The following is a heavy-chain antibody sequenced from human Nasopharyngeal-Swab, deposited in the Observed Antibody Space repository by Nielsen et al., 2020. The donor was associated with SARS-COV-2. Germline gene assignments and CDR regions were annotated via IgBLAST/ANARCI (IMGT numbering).Heavy chain of an antibody. J-gene: IGHJ4*02. D-gene: IGHD3-10*01. CDR3: TPLGSGSYYRVPDY. V-gene: IGHV3-15*01. CDR2: IKSKTDGGTP. CDR1: GFTFSNAW. Sequence: GESLKISCAASGFTFSNAWMSWVRQAPGKGLEWVGRIKSKTDGGTPDYAAPVKGRVTISRADSKNTLYLQMNSLKTEDTAVYYCTPLGSGSYYRVPDYWGQGTLVTVSS.